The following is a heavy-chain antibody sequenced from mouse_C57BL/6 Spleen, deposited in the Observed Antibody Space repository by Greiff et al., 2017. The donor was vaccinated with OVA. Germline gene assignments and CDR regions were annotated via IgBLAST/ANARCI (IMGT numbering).Heavy chain of an antibody. J-gene: IGHJ2*01. CDR3: TRDRLPFDH. D-gene: IGHD2-2*01. Sequence: EVKLMESGEGLVKPGGSLKLSCAASGFTFSSYAMSWVRQTPEKRLEWVAYISSGGDYIYYADTVKGRFTISRDNARNTLYLQMRSLKSEDTAMYYCTRDRLPFDHWGQGTTLTVSS. CDR1: GFTFSSYA. CDR2: ISSGGDYI. V-gene: IGHV5-9-1*02.